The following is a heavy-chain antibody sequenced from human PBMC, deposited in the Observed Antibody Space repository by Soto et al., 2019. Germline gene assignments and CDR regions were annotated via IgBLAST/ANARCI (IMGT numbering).Heavy chain of an antibody. CDR1: GFTFSNYA. J-gene: IGHJ4*02. Sequence: QVQLVESGGGVVQPGRSLKLSCAASGFTFSNYAIHWVRQAPGKGLEWVAVIASDGKDKRYADSVKGRFTISRDNSKNTVYLQMNSRRGDDTAVYYCAKDGAIAAADYFFDYWRQGSLVTVSS. D-gene: IGHD6-13*01. V-gene: IGHV3-30*18. CDR3: AKDGAIAAADYFFDY. CDR2: IASDGKDK.